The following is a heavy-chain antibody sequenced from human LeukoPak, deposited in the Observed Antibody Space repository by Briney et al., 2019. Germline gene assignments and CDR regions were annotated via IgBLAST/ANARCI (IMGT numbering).Heavy chain of an antibody. Sequence: GGSLRLSCAASGFSVSSNYMSWVRRAPGKGLEWVSVLYSGGSLYYADSVRGRFTISRDNSKNTLYLQMNSLRAEDTAVYYCARGENNFDSWGQGTLVTVSS. V-gene: IGHV3-66*01. CDR2: LYSGGSL. J-gene: IGHJ4*02. CDR1: GFSVSSNY. CDR3: ARGENNFDS.